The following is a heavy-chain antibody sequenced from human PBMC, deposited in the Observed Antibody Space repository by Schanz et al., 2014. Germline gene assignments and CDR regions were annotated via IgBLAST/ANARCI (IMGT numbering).Heavy chain of an antibody. CDR1: GFTFSNTW. Sequence: VQLVESGGGLVKPGGSLRLSCAASGFTFSNTWMNWIRQTQGKGLEWLSHISGSSIHKNYADSVKGRFTISRDNSKTTLYLQMNSRRAEDTAVYCCEKVPPAATCLDSWGLGTLVTVSS. D-gene: IGHD2-2*01. J-gene: IGHJ4*02. CDR3: EKVPPAATCLDS. V-gene: IGHV3-11*05. CDR2: ISGSSIHK.